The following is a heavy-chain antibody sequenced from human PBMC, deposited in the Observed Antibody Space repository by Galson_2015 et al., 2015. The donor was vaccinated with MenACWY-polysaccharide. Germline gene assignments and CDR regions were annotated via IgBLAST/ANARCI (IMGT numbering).Heavy chain of an antibody. J-gene: IGHJ2*01. V-gene: IGHV4-4*07. CDR2: IHATGST. CDR3: ARRSLDNWYFDL. CDR1: HDSVSSSY. Sequence: SETLSLTCTVSHDSVSSSYWSWIRQFADKGLEYLGRIHATGSTAYNPSFRSRVAMSVDLPRNQLSLRQVSVTPSDTAIYYCARRSLDNWYFDLWGRGTLVIVSS. D-gene: IGHD1-1*01.